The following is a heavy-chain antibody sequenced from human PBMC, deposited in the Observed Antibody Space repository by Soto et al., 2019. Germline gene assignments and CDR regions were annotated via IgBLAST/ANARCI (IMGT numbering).Heavy chain of an antibody. J-gene: IGHJ4*02. V-gene: IGHV3-23*01. CDR1: GFTFSTYA. CDR3: AKHRAGYGSGSDTFYFDF. CDR2: LSGSGGTT. Sequence: PGGSLRLSCSTSGFTFSTYAMNWVRQAPGKGLEWVSALSGSGGTTYYADSVRGRFTISRDNSKNTLFLQMSSLRAEDTALYYCAKHRAGYGSGSDTFYFDFWGQGTLVTVSS. D-gene: IGHD3-10*01.